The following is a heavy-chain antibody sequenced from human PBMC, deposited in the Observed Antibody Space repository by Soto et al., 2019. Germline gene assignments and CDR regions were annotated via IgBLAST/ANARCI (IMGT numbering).Heavy chain of an antibody. CDR1: GGSISSSNW. D-gene: IGHD2-2*01. Sequence: QVQLQESGPGLVKPSGTLSLTCAVSGGSISSSNWWSWVRQPPGKGLEWIGEIYYSGSTNYNPSLKSRVTISVDKSKNQFSLKLSSVTAADTAVYYCARAHLVPAASNWFDPWGQGTLVTVSS. CDR2: IYYSGST. CDR3: ARAHLVPAASNWFDP. J-gene: IGHJ5*02. V-gene: IGHV4-4*02.